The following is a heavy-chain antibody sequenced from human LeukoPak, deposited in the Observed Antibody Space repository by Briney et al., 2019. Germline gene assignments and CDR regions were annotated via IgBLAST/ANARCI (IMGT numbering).Heavy chain of an antibody. CDR2: IKSKTDGGTT. D-gene: IGHD3-3*01. CDR3: TTGDYDFWSGYRDY. V-gene: IGHV3-15*01. CDR1: GFTFSNAW. Sequence: PGGSLRLSCAASGFTFSNAWMSWVRQAPGKGLGWVGRIKSKTDGGTTDYAAPVKGRFTISRDDSKNTLYLQMNSLKTEDTAVYYCTTGDYDFWSGYRDYWGQGTLVTISS. J-gene: IGHJ4*02.